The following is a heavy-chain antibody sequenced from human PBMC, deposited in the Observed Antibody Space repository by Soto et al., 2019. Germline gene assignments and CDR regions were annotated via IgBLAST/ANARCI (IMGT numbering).Heavy chain of an antibody. CDR2: ISSSGSST. CDR1: GFTFGDYY. D-gene: IGHD6-6*01. CDR3: ASAASARPGDCY. V-gene: IGHV3-11*01. J-gene: IGHJ4*02. Sequence: GVSLRLPCAASGFTFGDYYLSWVRQAPGTGLEWVSYISSSGSSTYYVDSVRGRFTISRDNAKNSLYLQMDSLGAEDTAVYYCASAASARPGDCYWGQGTLVTVSS.